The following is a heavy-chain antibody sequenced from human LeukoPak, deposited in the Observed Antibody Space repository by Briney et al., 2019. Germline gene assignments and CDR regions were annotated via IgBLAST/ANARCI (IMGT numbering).Heavy chain of an antibody. CDR3: AREGRPGMTTIRGALDY. CDR1: GYTFTRYY. V-gene: IGHV1-46*01. D-gene: IGHD5-24*01. Sequence: ASVKVSCKTSGYTFTRYYVHWVRQAPGQGLEWMAIINPGGGTTSYAQKFQGRVTMTRDTSTSTVYMELSSLRSEDTAVYYCAREGRPGMTTIRGALDYWGQGTLVTVSS. CDR2: INPGGGTT. J-gene: IGHJ4*02.